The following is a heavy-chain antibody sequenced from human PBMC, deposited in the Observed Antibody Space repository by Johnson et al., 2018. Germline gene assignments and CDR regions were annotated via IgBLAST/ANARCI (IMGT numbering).Heavy chain of an antibody. V-gene: IGHV3-48*02. Sequence: VQLVESGGGLVQPGGSLRLSCAASGFTFSTYSMNWVRQAPGKGLEWVSYITGSSGTIWYADSVKGRFTISRDNAKNSLSLQMNSLRDEETAVYYCAGDKSYAFEIWGQGTMVTVSS. CDR1: GFTFSTYS. CDR3: AGDKSYAFEI. J-gene: IGHJ3*02. CDR2: ITGSSGTI.